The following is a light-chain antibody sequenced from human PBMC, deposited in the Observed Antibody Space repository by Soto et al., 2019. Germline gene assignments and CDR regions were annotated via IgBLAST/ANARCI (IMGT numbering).Light chain of an antibody. CDR3: QVWDSDVLHHV. V-gene: IGLV3-21*02. Sequence: SYELTQSPSVSVAPGQTARITCGGKNIGSKNVHWFQQRPGQAPVLGVFDDDDRPSGIPDRFSGSNSGNTATLTIGRVEAGDEADYYCQVWDSDVLHHVFGTGTKLTVL. CDR2: DDD. CDR1: NIGSKN. J-gene: IGLJ1*01.